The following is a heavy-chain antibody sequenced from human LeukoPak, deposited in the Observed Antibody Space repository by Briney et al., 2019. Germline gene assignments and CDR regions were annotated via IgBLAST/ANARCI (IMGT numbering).Heavy chain of an antibody. D-gene: IGHD5-18*01. Sequence: GGSLRLSCAASGFTFSSYGMHWVRQAPGKGLEWVAVIWYDGSNKYYADSVKGRFTISRDNSKNTLYLQMNSLRAEDTAVYYCARDRSHSGYLPNYWGQGTLVTVSS. CDR1: GFTFSSYG. CDR3: ARDRSHSGYLPNY. V-gene: IGHV3-33*01. CDR2: IWYDGSNK. J-gene: IGHJ4*02.